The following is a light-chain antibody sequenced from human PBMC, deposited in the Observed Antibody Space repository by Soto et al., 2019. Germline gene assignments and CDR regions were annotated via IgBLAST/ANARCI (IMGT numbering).Light chain of an antibody. CDR3: SSYAGTHIV. CDR1: SSDVGGYNY. V-gene: IGLV2-8*01. CDR2: DVT. J-gene: IGLJ1*01. Sequence: QSALTQPPSASGSPGQSVTISCTGTSSDVGGYNYVSWYQQHPGKAPKLMIYDVTKRPSGVPDRFSGSKSGNTASLTVSGLLAEDEADYYCSSYAGTHIVFGTGTKSPS.